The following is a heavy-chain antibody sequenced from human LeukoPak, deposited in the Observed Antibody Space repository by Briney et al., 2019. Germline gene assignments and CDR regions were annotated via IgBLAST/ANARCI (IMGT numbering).Heavy chain of an antibody. D-gene: IGHD2/OR15-2a*01. CDR1: GFTFSSYA. J-gene: IGHJ4*02. V-gene: IGHV3-30*04. CDR3: AKDRVQIATYFFDY. Sequence: GGSLRLSCAASGFTFSSYAIHWVRQAPGKGPEWVAVISYGGRDKHHADSVKGRFTISRDNSKNTLYLQMDSLRPEDTAVYYCAKDRVQIATYFFDYWGQGTLVTVSS. CDR2: ISYGGRDK.